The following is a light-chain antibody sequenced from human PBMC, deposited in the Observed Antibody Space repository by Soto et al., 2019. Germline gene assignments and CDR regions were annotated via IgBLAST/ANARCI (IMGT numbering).Light chain of an antibody. CDR1: SSDLGDYDY. J-gene: IGLJ2*01. CDR3: SSYAGNNNLI. V-gene: IGLV2-8*01. Sequence: QSALTQPPSASGSPGQSVTISCTGTSSDLGDYDYVSWYQQHPGKAPKLMIYEVNKRPSGVPDGFSGSKSGNMASLTVTGLQAEDEADYYCSSYAGNNNLIFGGGTQLTVL. CDR2: EVN.